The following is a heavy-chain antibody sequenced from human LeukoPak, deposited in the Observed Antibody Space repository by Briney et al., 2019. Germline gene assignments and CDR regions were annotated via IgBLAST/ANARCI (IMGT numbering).Heavy chain of an antibody. CDR2: IKQDGSEK. V-gene: IGHV3-7*01. Sequence: SGGSLRLSCAASGFTFSSYWMNWVRQPPGKGLEWVANIKQDGSEKYYVDSVKGRFTISRDNAKNSLYLQMNSLRAEDTAVYYCARDPAAGGTGDFDYWGPGTLVSVSS. CDR3: ARDPAAGGTGDFDY. CDR1: GFTFSSYW. D-gene: IGHD6-13*01. J-gene: IGHJ4*02.